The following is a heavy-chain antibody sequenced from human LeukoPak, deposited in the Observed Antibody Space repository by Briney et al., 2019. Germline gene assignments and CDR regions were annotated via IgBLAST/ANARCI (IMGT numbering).Heavy chain of an antibody. CDR2: ISSSGSTI. Sequence: GGSLRLSCAASGFTFSDYYMSWIRQAPGKGLEWVSYISSSGSTIYYADSVKGRFTISRDNAKNSLYLQMNSLRAEDTAVYYCARSRGRDGYPRYFDYWGQEPRVTVSS. CDR3: ARSRGRDGYPRYFDY. J-gene: IGHJ4*02. V-gene: IGHV3-11*01. CDR1: GFTFSDYY. D-gene: IGHD5-24*01.